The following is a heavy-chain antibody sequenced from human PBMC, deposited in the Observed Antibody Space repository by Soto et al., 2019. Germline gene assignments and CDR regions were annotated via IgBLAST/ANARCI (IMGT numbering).Heavy chain of an antibody. Sequence: PGGSLRLSCAASGFTFSSYGMHWVRQAPGKGLEWVAVIWYDGSNKYYADSVKGRFTISRDNSKNTLYLQMNSLRAEDTAVYYCARDLITGTTFADWGQGTLVTVSS. CDR3: ARDLITGTTFAD. J-gene: IGHJ4*02. CDR1: GFTFSSYG. CDR2: IWYDGSNK. D-gene: IGHD1-20*01. V-gene: IGHV3-33*01.